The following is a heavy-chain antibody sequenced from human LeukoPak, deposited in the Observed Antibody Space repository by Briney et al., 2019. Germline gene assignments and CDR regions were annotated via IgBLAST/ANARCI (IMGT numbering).Heavy chain of an antibody. CDR1: GFTFSSHD. CDR2: ISASSKSI. CDR3: AKDYLPTVTTGYFDY. Sequence: GGSLRLSCATSGFTFSSHDMNWVRQAPGKGLEWVSSISASSKSIDYADSVKGRFAISRDNAKNSLFLQMNSLRAEDTALYYCAKDYLPTVTTGYFDYWGQGTLVTVSS. D-gene: IGHD4-17*01. V-gene: IGHV3-21*04. J-gene: IGHJ4*02.